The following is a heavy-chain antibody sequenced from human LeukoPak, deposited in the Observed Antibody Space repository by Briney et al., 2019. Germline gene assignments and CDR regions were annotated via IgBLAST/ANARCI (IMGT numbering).Heavy chain of an antibody. Sequence: KPSETLSLTCAVYGGSFSGYYWSWIPHPPGKGRKGIGEINHSGSTNYNPSLKSRVTISVDTSKNQFSLKLSSVTAADTAVYYCDGRQPRDAFDIWGQGTMVTVSS. J-gene: IGHJ3*02. CDR1: GGSFSGYY. CDR3: DGRQPRDAFDI. V-gene: IGHV4-34*01. D-gene: IGHD6-13*01. CDR2: INHSGST.